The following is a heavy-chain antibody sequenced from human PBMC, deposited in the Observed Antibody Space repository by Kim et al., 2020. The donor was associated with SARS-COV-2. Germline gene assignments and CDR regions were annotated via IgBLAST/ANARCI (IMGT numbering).Heavy chain of an antibody. CDR1: GGTFSSYA. V-gene: IGHV1-69*13. J-gene: IGHJ4*02. CDR3: ARSVSRDGYNPPFDY. D-gene: IGHD5-12*01. CDR2: IIPIFGTA. Sequence: SVKVSCKASGGTFSSYAISWVRQAPGQGLEWMGGIIPIFGTANYAQKFQGRVTITADESTSTAYMELSSLRSEDTAVYYCARSVSRDGYNPPFDYWGQGTLVTVSS.